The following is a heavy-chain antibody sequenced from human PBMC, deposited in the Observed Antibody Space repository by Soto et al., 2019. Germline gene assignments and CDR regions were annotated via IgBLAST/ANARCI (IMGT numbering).Heavy chain of an antibody. CDR3: ARAVVVAATRNFDY. Sequence: EVQLVESGGGLVQPGGSLRLSCAASGFTFSSYSMNWVRQAPGKGLEWVSYISSSSSTIYYADSVKGRFTISRDNAKNSLYLQMNSLRAEDTAVYSCARAVVVAATRNFDYWGQGTLVTVSS. J-gene: IGHJ4*02. CDR2: ISSSSSTI. CDR1: GFTFSSYS. D-gene: IGHD2-15*01. V-gene: IGHV3-48*01.